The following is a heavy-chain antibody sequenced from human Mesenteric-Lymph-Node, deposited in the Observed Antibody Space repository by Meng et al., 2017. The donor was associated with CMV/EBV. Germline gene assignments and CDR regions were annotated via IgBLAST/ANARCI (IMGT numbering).Heavy chain of an antibody. D-gene: IGHD3-10*01. CDR2: VNHSRST. CDR1: GYISGQY. J-gene: IGHJ5*02. CDR3: ARMDYFGSGSWRRNWFDP. V-gene: IGHV4-34*01. Sequence: GYISGQYWSWVAQAPGKGLEWSVEVNHSRSTNYKTSLPRRLPIAHHTSKSQFSLKLTSVTAADTAVYYCARMDYFGSGSWRRNWFDPWGQGTLVTVSS.